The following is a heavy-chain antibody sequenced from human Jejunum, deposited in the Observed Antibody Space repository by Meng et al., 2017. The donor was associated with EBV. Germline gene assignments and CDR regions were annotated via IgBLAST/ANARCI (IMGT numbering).Heavy chain of an antibody. D-gene: IGHD3-3*01. J-gene: IGHJ5*02. Sequence: VLSGDGVKEPGASVMVSCKAFGFTFHSYEINGVRQASGQGLDGMGWRNPSNGKPGYAQKFQGRVTMTRDASKSTAYMELSSLRSDDTAVYFCARGAQPIDLWGQGTLVTVSS. CDR2: RNPSNGKP. CDR3: ARGAQPIDL. CDR1: GFTFHSYE. V-gene: IGHV1-8*01.